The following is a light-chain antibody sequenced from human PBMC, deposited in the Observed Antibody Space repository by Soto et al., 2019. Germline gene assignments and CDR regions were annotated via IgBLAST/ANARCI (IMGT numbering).Light chain of an antibody. J-gene: IGKJ1*01. CDR1: QSISRW. Sequence: DIQMTQSPSTLSASVGDRVTVTCRASQSISRWLARYQQKPGKAPKLLIYDASSLESGVPSRFSGSGSGTEFTLTISRLQPDDFATYYCQQYNSFPWTFGQGTKVEIK. CDR3: QQYNSFPWT. V-gene: IGKV1-5*01. CDR2: DAS.